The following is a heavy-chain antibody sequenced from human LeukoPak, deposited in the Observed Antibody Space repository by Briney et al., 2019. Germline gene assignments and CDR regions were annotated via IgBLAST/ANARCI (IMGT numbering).Heavy chain of an antibody. Sequence: GGSLRLSCAASGFTFSSYAISWVRQAPGKGLEWVSAISGSGGSTYYADSVKGRFTISRDNSKNTLYLQMNSLRAEDTAVYYCVTITRDASLVGAAAGTGYYYMDVWGKGTTVTVSS. CDR2: ISGSGGST. CDR3: VTITRDASLVGAAAGTGYYYMDV. CDR1: GFTFSSYA. D-gene: IGHD6-13*01. V-gene: IGHV3-23*01. J-gene: IGHJ6*03.